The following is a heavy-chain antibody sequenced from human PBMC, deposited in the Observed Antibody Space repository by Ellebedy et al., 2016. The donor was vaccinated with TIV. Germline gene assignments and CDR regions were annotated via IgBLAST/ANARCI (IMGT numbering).Heavy chain of an antibody. CDR3: ARPNCSGGSCYRFDP. CDR2: INPYSGST. D-gene: IGHD2-15*01. V-gene: IGHV1-46*01. CDR1: GYTFTSHY. Sequence: AASVTVSCKASGYTFTSHYLHWVRQAPGEGFEWMGIINPYSGSTTYAQKFQGRVTMTRDTSTSTIYMELSSLRSEDTAVYYCARPNCSGGSCYRFDPWGQGTLVTVSS. J-gene: IGHJ5*02.